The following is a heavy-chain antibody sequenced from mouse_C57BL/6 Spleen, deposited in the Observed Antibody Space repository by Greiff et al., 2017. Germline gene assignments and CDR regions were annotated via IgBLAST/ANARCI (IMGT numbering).Heavy chain of an antibody. CDR2: FYPGSGSI. D-gene: IGHD1-1*01. CDR3: AYHGAYYGSSAWFAY. CDR1: GYTFTEYT. J-gene: IGHJ3*01. V-gene: IGHV1-62-2*01. Sequence: QVQLQQSGAELVKPGASVKLSCKASGYTFTEYTIHWVKQRCGQGLEWIGWFYPGSGSIKYNEKFKDKDTLTVANSSSTVNMELSRLTSEDSAVYFCAYHGAYYGSSAWFAYWGQGTLVTVSA.